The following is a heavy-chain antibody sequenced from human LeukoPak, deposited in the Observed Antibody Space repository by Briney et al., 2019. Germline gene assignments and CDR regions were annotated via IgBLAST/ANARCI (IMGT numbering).Heavy chain of an antibody. CDR3: ARQRWLVHNWFDP. Sequence: SETLSLTCSVSGGSISSRSYYWGWIRHPPGKGLEWIGSISYSATTYYNPSLKSRVTISVDTSKDQFSLKLSSVPAADTALYYCARQRWLVHNWFDPWGQGTLVTVSS. CDR2: ISYSATT. V-gene: IGHV4-39*01. CDR1: GGSISSRSYY. J-gene: IGHJ5*02. D-gene: IGHD6-19*01.